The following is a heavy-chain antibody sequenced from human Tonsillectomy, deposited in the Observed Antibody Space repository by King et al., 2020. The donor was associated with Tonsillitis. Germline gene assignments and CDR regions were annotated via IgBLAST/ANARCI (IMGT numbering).Heavy chain of an antibody. CDR2: ISGSGVST. Sequence: VQLVESGGGLVQPGGSLRLSCAASGFTFSSYAMSWVRQAPGKGLEWVSGISGSGVSTYYADSVKGRFTISRDTSKNTLYLQLNSLRAEDTAVYYCAKAIVSGIYYMVFAAFDIWGQGTMVTVSS. CDR1: GFTFSSYA. D-gene: IGHD3-10*01. V-gene: IGHV3-23*04. J-gene: IGHJ3*02. CDR3: AKAIVSGIYYMVFAAFDI.